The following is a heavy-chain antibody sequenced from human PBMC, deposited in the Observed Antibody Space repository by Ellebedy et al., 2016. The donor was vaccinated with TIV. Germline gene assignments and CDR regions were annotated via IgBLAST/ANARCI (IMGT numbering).Heavy chain of an antibody. J-gene: IGHJ4*02. CDR3: ATGMIDSLDY. CDR2: IYHSGTI. Sequence: MPSETLSLTCSVSGYSISSGNYWGWIRQPPGKGLEWIGSIYHSGTIYYNPSLKSRVPMSADTSKNQFSLRLTSVTAADTAVYYGATGMIDSLDYWGQGTLVTVSS. D-gene: IGHD1-26*01. CDR1: GYSISSGNY. V-gene: IGHV4-38-2*02.